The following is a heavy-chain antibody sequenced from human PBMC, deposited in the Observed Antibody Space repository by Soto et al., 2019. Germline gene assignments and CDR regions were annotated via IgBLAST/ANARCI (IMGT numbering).Heavy chain of an antibody. J-gene: IGHJ4*02. D-gene: IGHD1-26*01. CDR2: ISSGSSNT. V-gene: IGHV3-11*06. CDR3: ARESNSGTFYFDY. CDR1: GFTFSDYY. Sequence: GGSLRLSCAASGFTFSDYYMSWIRQAPGKGLEWVSYISSGSSNTNYADSVKGRFTISRDNAENSLYLQMNSLRAEDTALYYCARESNSGTFYFDYWGQGTLVTVSS.